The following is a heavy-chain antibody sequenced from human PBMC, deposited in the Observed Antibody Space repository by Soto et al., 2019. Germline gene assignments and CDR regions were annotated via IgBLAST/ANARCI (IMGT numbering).Heavy chain of an antibody. CDR2: INHSGST. D-gene: IGHD2-2*01. Sequence: SETLSLTCAVYGGYFSGYYLSWIRKPPGKGLEWIGEINHSGSTNYNPSLKSRVTISVDTSKNQFSLKLSSVTAADTAVYYCARGDCSSTSCYGGDRWFDPWGQGTLVTSPQ. CDR1: GGYFSGYY. J-gene: IGHJ5*02. CDR3: ARGDCSSTSCYGGDRWFDP. V-gene: IGHV4-34*01.